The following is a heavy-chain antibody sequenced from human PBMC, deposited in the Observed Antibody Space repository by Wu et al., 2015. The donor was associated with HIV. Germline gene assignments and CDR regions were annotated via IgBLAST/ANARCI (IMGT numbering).Heavy chain of an antibody. CDR1: GYTITTYD. Sequence: QVQLVQSGAEVKKPGASVKVSCQASGYTITTYDFNWVRQAPGQGLERMGWMNSNNGKTGYGQKFQGRVAMTRNISTRTAYMELSGLKSEDTAVYYCATSYYGSGSYPTFYYYYAMDVWVQGTTVTVSS. CDR3: ATSYYGSGSYPTFYYYYAMDV. D-gene: IGHD3-10*01. J-gene: IGHJ6*02. V-gene: IGHV1-8*01. CDR2: MNSNNGKT.